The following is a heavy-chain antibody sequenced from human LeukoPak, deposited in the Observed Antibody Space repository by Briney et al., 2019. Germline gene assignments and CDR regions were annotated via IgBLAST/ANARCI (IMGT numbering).Heavy chain of an antibody. CDR3: ARDVSQYYDFWSDYHNWFDP. CDR1: GGSISSYY. CDR2: IYYSGST. V-gene: IGHV4-59*01. Sequence: SETLSLTCTVSGGSISSYYWSWIRQPPGKGLEWIGYIYYSGSTNYNPSLKSRVTISVDTSKNQFSLKLSSVTAADTAVYYCARDVSQYYDFWSDYHNWFDPWGQGTLVTVSS. J-gene: IGHJ5*02. D-gene: IGHD3-3*01.